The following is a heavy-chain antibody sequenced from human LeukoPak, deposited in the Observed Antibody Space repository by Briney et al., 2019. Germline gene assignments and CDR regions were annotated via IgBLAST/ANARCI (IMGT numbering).Heavy chain of an antibody. Sequence: AAVKVSCKASGYTFTSYGISWVRQAPGQGLEWMGWISAYNGNTNYAQKLQGRVTMTTDTSTSTAYMELRSLRSDDTAVYYCARDRRGHSSSWSEGFDPWGQGTLVAVSS. J-gene: IGHJ5*02. CDR2: ISAYNGNT. CDR3: ARDRRGHSSSWSEGFDP. D-gene: IGHD6-13*01. CDR1: GYTFTSYG. V-gene: IGHV1-18*01.